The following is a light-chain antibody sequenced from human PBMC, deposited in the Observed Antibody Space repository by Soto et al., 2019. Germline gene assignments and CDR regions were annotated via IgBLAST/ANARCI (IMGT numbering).Light chain of an antibody. V-gene: IGKV1-5*03. Sequence: DIQMTQSPSTLSASVGDRVTITCRASESISLYLAWYQQKPGKAPKFLIYKASTLKSGVPSRFGGSGSGAEFNFTITGLQPDDFATYFCQQYYTYSTFGQGTKVDI. CDR1: ESISLY. CDR2: KAS. CDR3: QQYYTYST. J-gene: IGKJ1*01.